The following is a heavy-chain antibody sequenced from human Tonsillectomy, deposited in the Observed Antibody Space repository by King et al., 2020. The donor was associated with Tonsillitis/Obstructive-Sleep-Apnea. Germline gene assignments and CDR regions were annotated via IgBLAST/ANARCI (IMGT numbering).Heavy chain of an antibody. D-gene: IGHD2-2*01. Sequence: VQLQQWGAGLLKPSETLSLTCAVYGGSFSGYYWSWIRQPPGKGLEWIGEINHSGSTNYNPSLKSRVTISVDTSKNQFSLKLSSVTAADTAVYYCARSPRVCSSTSCYGSYMDVWGKGTTVTVSS. CDR1: GGSFSGYY. CDR3: ARSPRVCSSTSCYGSYMDV. CDR2: INHSGST. J-gene: IGHJ6*03. V-gene: IGHV4-34*01.